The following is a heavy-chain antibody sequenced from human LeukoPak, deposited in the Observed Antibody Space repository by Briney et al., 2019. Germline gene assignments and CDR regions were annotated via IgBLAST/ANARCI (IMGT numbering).Heavy chain of an antibody. CDR2: ISWNSGSI. CDR3: ARDNWNQVEYSSSTPSHYYYYYYMDV. CDR1: GFTFDDYA. V-gene: IGHV3-9*01. D-gene: IGHD6-13*01. J-gene: IGHJ6*03. Sequence: HPGRSLRLSCAASGFTFDDYAMHWVRQAPGKGLEWVSGISWNSGSIGYADSVKGRFTISRDNAKNSLYLQMNSLRAEDTAVYYCARDNWNQVEYSSSTPSHYYYYYYMDVWGKGTTVTVSS.